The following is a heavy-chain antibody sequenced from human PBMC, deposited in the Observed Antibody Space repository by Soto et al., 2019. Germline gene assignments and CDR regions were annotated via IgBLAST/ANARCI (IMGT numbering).Heavy chain of an antibody. CDR2: LYYSGST. J-gene: IGHJ4*02. CDR1: GGSLRSDY. CDR3: ERGYGRNFDY. V-gene: IGHV4-59*08. Sequence: SETLSLTCTVSGGSLRSDYWTWIRKPPGKGLEWIGYLYYSGSTEYNPSLKSRVTISVDTSTNQFSLKLTSVTAADTAVYYCERGYGRNFDYWGQGTLVTVSS. D-gene: IGHD5-18*01.